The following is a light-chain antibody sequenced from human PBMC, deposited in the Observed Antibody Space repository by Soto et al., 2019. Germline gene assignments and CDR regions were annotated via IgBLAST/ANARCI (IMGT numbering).Light chain of an antibody. CDR1: SSDVGLYNY. V-gene: IGLV2-8*01. CDR2: KVS. CDR3: SSYAGSNNLV. Sequence: QSVLTQPPSASGSPGQSVTISCTGTSSDVGLYNYVSWYQQHPGKAPKVIIFKVSQRPSGVPYRFSGSKSGNTASLTVSGLQAEDEADYYCSSYAGSNNLVFGGGTKLTVL. J-gene: IGLJ2*01.